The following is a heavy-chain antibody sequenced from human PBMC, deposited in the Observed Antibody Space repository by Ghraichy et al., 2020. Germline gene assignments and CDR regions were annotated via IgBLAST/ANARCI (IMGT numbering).Heavy chain of an antibody. CDR1: GYTFTSYG. V-gene: IGHV1-18*01. J-gene: IGHJ2*01. CDR3: ARVRGDTMIPWEGWYFDL. D-gene: IGHD3-22*01. Sequence: ASVKVSCKASGYTFTSYGISWVRQAPGQGLEWMGWISAYNGNTNYAQKLQGRVTMTTDTSTSTAYMELRSLRSDDTAVYYCARVRGDTMIPWEGWYFDLWGRGTLVTVSS. CDR2: ISAYNGNT.